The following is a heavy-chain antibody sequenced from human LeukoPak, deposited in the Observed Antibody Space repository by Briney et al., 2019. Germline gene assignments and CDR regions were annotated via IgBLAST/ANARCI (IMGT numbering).Heavy chain of an antibody. Sequence: GGSLRLSCAASGFTFSNCGMHWVRQAPGKGLEWVAVIWYDGSNIHYADPAKGRFTISRDNSKNTLYLQMSGLRAEDTAIYYCARSYDSSDDYYGAFDIWGQGTMVTVSS. CDR2: IWYDGSNI. CDR1: GFTFSNCG. V-gene: IGHV3-33*01. D-gene: IGHD3-22*01. CDR3: ARSYDSSDDYYGAFDI. J-gene: IGHJ3*02.